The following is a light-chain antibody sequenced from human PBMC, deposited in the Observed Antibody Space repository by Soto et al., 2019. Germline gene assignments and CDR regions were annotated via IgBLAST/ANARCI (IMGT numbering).Light chain of an antibody. CDR3: YSAADNVV. CDR2: KDS. V-gene: IGLV3-27*01. CDR1: VLAKKY. Sequence: SYELTQPSSVSVSPGQTARITCSGDVLAKKYARWFQQKPSQAPVLVIYKDSERPSGIPERFSGSSSGTTVTLTISGAQVEDEADYYCYSAADNVVFGGGTKLTVL. J-gene: IGLJ2*01.